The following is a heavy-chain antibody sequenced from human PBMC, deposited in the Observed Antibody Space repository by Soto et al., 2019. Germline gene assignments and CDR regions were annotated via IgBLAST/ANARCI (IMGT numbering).Heavy chain of an antibody. CDR3: ARSLVVQYSHFDY. D-gene: IGHD2-2*01. V-gene: IGHV3-11*06. CDR1: GFTFSDYY. J-gene: IGHJ4*02. CDR2: ISSSSSYT. Sequence: GGSVRLSCAASGFTFSDYYMSLIRQSPGKGLEWVSYISSSSSYTNYADSVKGRFTISRDNAKNSLYLQMNSLRAEETAVYYCARSLVVQYSHFDYWGQGTLVTVSS.